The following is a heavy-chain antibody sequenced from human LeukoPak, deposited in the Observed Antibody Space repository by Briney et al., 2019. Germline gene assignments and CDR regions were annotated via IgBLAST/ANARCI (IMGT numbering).Heavy chain of an antibody. D-gene: IGHD3-9*01. J-gene: IGHJ6*02. CDR3: AREGSYDILTSAGMDV. Sequence: ASVKVSCKASGYTFTSYGISWVRQAPGQGLEWMGWISAYNGNTNYAQKLQGRVTMTTDTSTSTAYMELRSLRSDDTAVYYCAREGSYDILTSAGMDVWGQGTTVTVSS. CDR1: GYTFTSYG. CDR2: ISAYNGNT. V-gene: IGHV1-18*01.